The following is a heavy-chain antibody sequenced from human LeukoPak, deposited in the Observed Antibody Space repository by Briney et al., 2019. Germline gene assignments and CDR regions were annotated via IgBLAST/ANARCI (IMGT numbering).Heavy chain of an antibody. V-gene: IGHV3-23*01. CDR1: GFTFSSYA. D-gene: IGHD1-26*01. CDR2: ISGSGGGT. CDR3: AKDMGSRATNLDY. J-gene: IGHJ4*02. Sequence: PGGSLRLSCAASGFTFSSYAMSWVRQAPGKGLEWVSAISGSGGGTYYADSVKGRFTISRDNSQNTLYLQMNSLRAEDTAIYYCAKDMGSRATNLDYWGQGTLVTVSS.